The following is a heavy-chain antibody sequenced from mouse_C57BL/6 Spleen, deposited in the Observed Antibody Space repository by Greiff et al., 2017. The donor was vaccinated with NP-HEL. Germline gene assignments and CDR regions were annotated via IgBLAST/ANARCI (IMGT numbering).Heavy chain of an antibody. J-gene: IGHJ1*03. CDR2: INPSNGGT. V-gene: IGHV1-53*01. Sequence: VQLQQPGTELVKPGASVKLSCKASGYTFTSYWMHWVKQRPGQGLEWIGNINPSNGGTNYNEKFKSKATLTVDKSSSTAYMQLSSLTSEDSAVYYCARPPHYYGSSYWYFDVWGTGTTVTVSS. CDR1: GYTFTSYW. CDR3: ARPPHYYGSSYWYFDV. D-gene: IGHD1-1*01.